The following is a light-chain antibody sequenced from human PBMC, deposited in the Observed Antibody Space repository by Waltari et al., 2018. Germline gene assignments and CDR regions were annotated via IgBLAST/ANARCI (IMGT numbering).Light chain of an antibody. CDR1: TSDIGNYDY. Sequence: QSALTQPASVSGSPGQSITISCTGTTSDIGNYDYVSWYQQPPGKAPKLLIYEGTNRPSRVSTRFSGSKSGSTASLTISGLQADDEAHYYCSSYTGSSTLLVFGGGTDLTVL. CDR2: EGT. CDR3: SSYTGSSTLLV. V-gene: IGLV2-14*01. J-gene: IGLJ2*01.